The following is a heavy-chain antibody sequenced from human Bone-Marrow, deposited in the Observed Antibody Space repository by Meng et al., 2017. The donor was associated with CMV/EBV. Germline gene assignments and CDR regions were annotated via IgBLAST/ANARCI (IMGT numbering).Heavy chain of an antibody. V-gene: IGHV3-20*04. CDR2: INWNGGST. D-gene: IGHD2-2*01. CDR3: ARDGGPTYCSSTSCYPPYYYYYGMDV. J-gene: IGHJ6*02. CDR1: GFTFDDYG. Sequence: GESLKISCAASGFTFDDYGMSWVRQAPGKGLEWVSGINWNGGSTGYADSVKGRFTISRDNAKNSLYLQMNSLRAEDTAVYYCARDGGPTYCSSTSCYPPYYYYYGMDVWGQGTTVTVSS.